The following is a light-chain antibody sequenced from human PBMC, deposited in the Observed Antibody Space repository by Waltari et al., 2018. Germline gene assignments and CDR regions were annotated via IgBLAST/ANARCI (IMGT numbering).Light chain of an antibody. CDR2: RAS. V-gene: IGKV3-15*01. Sequence: EIVMTQSPDTLSVSTGERATIYCRPSLSVSRDLAWYQQKPGQAPRLLIYRASTRATDVPTRFRGSVSGTEFNLTISSLQSGDFALYYCHQYNHWPRTFGQGTKVEIK. J-gene: IGKJ1*01. CDR1: LSVSRD. CDR3: HQYNHWPRT.